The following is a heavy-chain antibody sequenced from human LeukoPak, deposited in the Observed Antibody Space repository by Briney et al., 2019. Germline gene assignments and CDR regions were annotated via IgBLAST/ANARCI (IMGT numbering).Heavy chain of an antibody. V-gene: IGHV3-7*03. CDR3: AKTGFGELISPYGMDV. CDR1: GFTFSSYW. D-gene: IGHD3-10*01. Sequence: GGSLRLSCAASGFTFSSYWMSWVRQAPGKGLEWVANIKQDGSEKYYVDSVKGRFTISRDNAKNSLYLQMNSLRAEDTALHYCAKTGFGELISPYGMDVWGQGTTVTVSS. CDR2: IKQDGSEK. J-gene: IGHJ6*02.